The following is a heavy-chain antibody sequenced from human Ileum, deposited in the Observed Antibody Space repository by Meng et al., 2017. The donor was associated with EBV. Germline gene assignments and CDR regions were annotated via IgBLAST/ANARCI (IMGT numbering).Heavy chain of an antibody. D-gene: IGHD6-13*01. V-gene: IGHV4-39*01. J-gene: IGHJ5*02. Sequence: LQESGPGLVKPSEPLSLPCTVSGGPINSSSYYWGWIRQPPGKGLEWIGSIYYSGRTYYNPSLKSRVTISVDTSKNQFSLKLSSVTAADTAVYYCARPIAAAGWFDPWGQGTLVTVSS. CDR1: GGPINSSSYY. CDR3: ARPIAAAGWFDP. CDR2: IYYSGRT.